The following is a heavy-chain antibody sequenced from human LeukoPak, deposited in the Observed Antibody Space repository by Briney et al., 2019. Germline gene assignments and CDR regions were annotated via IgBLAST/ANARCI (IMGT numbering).Heavy chain of an antibody. CDR2: IIPMFGTV. V-gene: IGHV1-69*13. Sequence: SVKVSCKASGGTFSHYVFSWVRQAPGQGLEWMGGIIPMFGTVSYAQKFQGRVTITADESTRTAYMELSSLRSEDTAVYYCAAKNVVVTATTPGEVYYYYGMEVWGQGTTVTVSS. CDR1: GGTFSHYV. D-gene: IGHD2-21*02. J-gene: IGHJ6*02. CDR3: AAKNVVVTATTPGEVYYYYGMEV.